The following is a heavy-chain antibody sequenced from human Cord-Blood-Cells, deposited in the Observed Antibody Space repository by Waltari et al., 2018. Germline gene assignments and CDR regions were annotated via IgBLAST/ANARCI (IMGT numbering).Heavy chain of an antibody. CDR3: ARHEPRIAAAGTCDY. V-gene: IGHV4-59*08. CDR1: GGSISSYY. J-gene: IGHJ4*02. CDR2: IYYSGST. Sequence: QVQLQESGPGLVKPSETLSLTCTVSGGSISSYYWSWIRQPPGKGLEWIGYIYYSGSTKCNPPLKSRVTISVETSKNQFSLKLSSVTAADTAVYYCARHEPRIAAAGTCDYWGQGTLVTVSS. D-gene: IGHD6-13*01.